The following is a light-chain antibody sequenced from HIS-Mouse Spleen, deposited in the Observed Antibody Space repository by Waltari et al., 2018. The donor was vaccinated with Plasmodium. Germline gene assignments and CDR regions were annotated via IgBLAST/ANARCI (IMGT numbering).Light chain of an antibody. CDR1: SSDVGGYNY. CDR3: SSYTSSSTLEV. Sequence: QSALTQPASVSGSPGQSITISCTGTSSDVGGYNYVSWYQQHPGKAPKLIIYDVSNRPSGVSNRFSCSKSGNTASLTISGLQAEDEADYFCSSYTSSSTLEVFGGGTKLTVL. CDR2: DVS. V-gene: IGLV2-14*03. J-gene: IGLJ3*02.